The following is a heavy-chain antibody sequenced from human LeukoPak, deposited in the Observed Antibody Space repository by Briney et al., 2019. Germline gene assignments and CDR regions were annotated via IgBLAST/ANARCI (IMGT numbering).Heavy chain of an antibody. V-gene: IGHV4-59*08. Sequence: SETLSLTCTVSGGSISSYSWSWIRQPPGKGLEWIGYIYYSGSTNHNPSLKSRVTISVDPSKNQFSLKLSSVTAADTAVYYCARHVKGSTHGFDPWGQGTLVTVSS. CDR1: GGSISSYS. CDR2: IYYSGST. D-gene: IGHD2/OR15-2a*01. CDR3: ARHVKGSTHGFDP. J-gene: IGHJ5*02.